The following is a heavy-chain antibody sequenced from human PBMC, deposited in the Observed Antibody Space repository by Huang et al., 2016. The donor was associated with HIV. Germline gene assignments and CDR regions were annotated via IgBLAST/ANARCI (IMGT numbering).Heavy chain of an antibody. J-gene: IGHJ3*02. CDR2: IYGDGTT. V-gene: IGHV3-53*01. Sequence: EVQLVESGGGLIQPGGSLRLSCAASGFTVSSNYMNWVRQAPGKGLECVSVIYGDGTTVYADSGKGRFTISRDNSKNTLYLQMNSLRAEDTAVYYCARGHDYGAFDIWGQGTMVTVSS. D-gene: IGHD4-17*01. CDR1: GFTVSSNY. CDR3: ARGHDYGAFDI.